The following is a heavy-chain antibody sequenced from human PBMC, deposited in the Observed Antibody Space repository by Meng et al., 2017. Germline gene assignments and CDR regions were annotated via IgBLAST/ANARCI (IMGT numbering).Heavy chain of an antibody. J-gene: IGHJ3*02. CDR2: INHSGST. CDR1: GGSFSGYY. V-gene: IGHV4-34*01. D-gene: IGHD6-19*01. CDR3: AKRIAVAGGGDAFDI. Sequence: SETLSLTCAVYGGSFSGYYWTWIRQPPGKEREWIGEINHSGSTNYNPSLKSRVTISVDTSKNQFSLKLSSVTAADTAVYYCAKRIAVAGGGDAFDIWGQGTMVTVS.